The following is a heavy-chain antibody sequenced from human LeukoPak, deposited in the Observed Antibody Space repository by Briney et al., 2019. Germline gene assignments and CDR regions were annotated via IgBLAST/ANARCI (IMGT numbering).Heavy chain of an antibody. V-gene: IGHV3-23*01. CDR3: AKDNPDSIAMGLYDAFDI. CDR2: VSGGGFNT. D-gene: IGHD6-6*01. Sequence: GGPLRLSCAPSGFIFNSYPMSWLPQAPGKALEGVTLVSGGGFNTYYADSVKGRFTISRDNSKSTLYLQMLSLKAQHTTVYYCAKDNPDSIAMGLYDAFDIWGQGTRVSVSS. J-gene: IGHJ3*02. CDR1: GFIFNSYP.